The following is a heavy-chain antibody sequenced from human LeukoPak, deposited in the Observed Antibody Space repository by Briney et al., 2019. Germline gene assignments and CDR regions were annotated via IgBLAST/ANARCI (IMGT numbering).Heavy chain of an antibody. J-gene: IGHJ4*02. CDR2: INPNNGAT. CDR1: GYTFTGYY. D-gene: IGHD1-26*01. Sequence: ASVKVSCKASGYTFTGYYMHWVRQAPGQGLEWMGRINPNNGATNYAQKLQGRVTITGDTSISTAYMELSSLRSDDTAVYYCTRESGSYHGNDYWGQGTLVSVSS. CDR3: TRESGSYHGNDY. V-gene: IGHV1-2*06.